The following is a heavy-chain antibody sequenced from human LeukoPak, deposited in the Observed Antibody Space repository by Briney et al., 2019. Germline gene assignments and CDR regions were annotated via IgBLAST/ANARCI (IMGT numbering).Heavy chain of an antibody. V-gene: IGHV1-18*01. Sequence: ASVKVSCKSSGYTFTSYGISWVRLAPGQGLEWMGWISAYNGNTNYAQKLQGRVTMTTDTSTSTAYMELRSLRSDDTAVYYCARSLGDSSGYYPTGYYYYYMDVWGKGTTVTVSS. D-gene: IGHD3-22*01. CDR2: ISAYNGNT. CDR1: GYTFTSYG. CDR3: ARSLGDSSGYYPTGYYYYYMDV. J-gene: IGHJ6*03.